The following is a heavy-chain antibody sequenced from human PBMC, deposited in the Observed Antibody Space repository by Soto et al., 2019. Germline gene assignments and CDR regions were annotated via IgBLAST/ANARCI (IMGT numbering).Heavy chain of an antibody. D-gene: IGHD2-2*01. CDR2: IYYSGST. CDR3: ARRGGRYCTSTSCYPYGMDV. V-gene: IGHV4-39*01. Sequence: SETLSLTCSVSGGSISGSRYYWVWIRQPPGKGLEWIGSIYYSGSTYNNPSLKSRVTISVDTSKNQFSLKLNSVTAADTAVYYCARRGGRYCTSTSCYPYGMDVWGQGTTVTVSS. J-gene: IGHJ6*02. CDR1: GGSISGSRYY.